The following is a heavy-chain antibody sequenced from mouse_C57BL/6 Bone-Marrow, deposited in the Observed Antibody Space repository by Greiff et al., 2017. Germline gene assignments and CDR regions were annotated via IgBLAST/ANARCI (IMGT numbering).Heavy chain of an antibody. J-gene: IGHJ4*01. CDR3: TRGYGSSYGAMDY. CDR2: IDPENGDT. CDR1: GFNIKDDY. D-gene: IGHD1-1*01. Sequence: VQLKQSGAELVRPGASVKLSCTASGFNIKDDYMHWVKQRPEQGLEWIGWIDPENGDTEYASKFQGKATITADTSSNTAYLQLSSLTSEDTAVYYCTRGYGSSYGAMDYWGQGTSVTVSS. V-gene: IGHV14-4*01.